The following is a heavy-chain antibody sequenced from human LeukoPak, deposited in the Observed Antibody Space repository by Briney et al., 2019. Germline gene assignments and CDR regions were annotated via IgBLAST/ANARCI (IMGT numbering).Heavy chain of an antibody. CDR1: GGSFSGYH. CDR2: INHSGST. Sequence: PSETLSLTCAVYGGSFSGYHWSWIRQPPGKGLEWIGEINHSGSTNYNPSLKSRVTISVDTSKNQFSLKLSSVTAADTAVYYCARAPETGHFDYWGQRTLVTVSS. J-gene: IGHJ4*02. V-gene: IGHV4-34*01. CDR3: ARAPETGHFDY. D-gene: IGHD3-9*01.